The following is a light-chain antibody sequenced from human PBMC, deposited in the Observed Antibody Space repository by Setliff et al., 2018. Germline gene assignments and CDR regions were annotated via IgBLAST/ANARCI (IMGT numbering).Light chain of an antibody. CDR2: DNN. Sequence: PSASAAPGQKVTISCSGSSSNIGRHYLSWYRQFPGTTPKLLIYDNNKRPSGIPDRFSGSKSGTSATLDISDLQTGDEADYYCETWDSSLRAAVFGGGTKVTVL. V-gene: IGLV1-51*01. CDR3: ETWDSSLRAAV. J-gene: IGLJ3*02. CDR1: SSNIGRHY.